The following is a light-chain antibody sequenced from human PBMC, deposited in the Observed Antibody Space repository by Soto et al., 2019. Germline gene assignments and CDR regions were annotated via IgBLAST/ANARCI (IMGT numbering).Light chain of an antibody. V-gene: IGKV2-28*01. CDR2: LGS. J-gene: IGKJ4*01. CDR3: IQALQTPLT. CDR1: QSLLHSDGYNY. Sequence: DIVMTQSPLSLPVTPGEPASISCRSSQSLLHSDGYNYLDWYLQKLGQSPQLLIYLGSTRASGVPDRFSGSGSGTDFTLKISRVEAEDVGVYYCIQALQTPLTFGGGTKVEIK.